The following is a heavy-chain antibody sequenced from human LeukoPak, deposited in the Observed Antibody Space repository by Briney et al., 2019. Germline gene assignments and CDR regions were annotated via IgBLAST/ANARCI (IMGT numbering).Heavy chain of an antibody. V-gene: IGHV4-4*09. CDR3: ARQGLSWGNSDYYYYYMDV. D-gene: IGHD4-23*01. CDR2: IYTSGST. CDR1: GGSMSSYY. J-gene: IGHJ6*03. Sequence: PSETLSLTCTVSGGSMSSYYWSRIRQPPGKGLEWIGYIYTSGSTNYNPSLKSRVTISVDTSKNQFSLKLSSVTAADTAVYYCARQGLSWGNSDYYYYYMDVWGKGTTVTVSS.